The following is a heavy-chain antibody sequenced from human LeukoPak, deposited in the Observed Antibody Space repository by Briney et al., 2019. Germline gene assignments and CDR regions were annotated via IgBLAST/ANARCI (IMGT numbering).Heavy chain of an antibody. CDR3: TTAAAYFYYMDV. D-gene: IGHD6-25*01. J-gene: IGHJ6*03. CDR2: IKSKTDGGTT. V-gene: IGHV3-15*01. Sequence: WIRQPPGKGLEWVGRIKSKTDGGTTDYAAPVKGRFTISRDDSKNTLYLQMNSLKTEDTAVYYCTTAAAYFYYMDVWGKGTTVTVSS.